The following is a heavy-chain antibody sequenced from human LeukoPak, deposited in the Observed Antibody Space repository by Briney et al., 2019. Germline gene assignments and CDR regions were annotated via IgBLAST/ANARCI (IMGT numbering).Heavy chain of an antibody. Sequence: ASVKVSCKASGYAFVSYGISWVRQAPGKGLEWMGWINTYNGNTNYAQKFQDRFSMTTDTSTSTAYMELRSLRSDDTAVYYCARDGSGNWFDPWGQGTLVTVSS. CDR1: GYAFVSYG. J-gene: IGHJ5*02. D-gene: IGHD3-10*01. V-gene: IGHV1-18*01. CDR3: ARDGSGNWFDP. CDR2: INTYNGNT.